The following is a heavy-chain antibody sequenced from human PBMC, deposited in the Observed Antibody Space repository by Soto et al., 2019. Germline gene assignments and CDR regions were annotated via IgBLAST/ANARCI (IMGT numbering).Heavy chain of an antibody. CDR3: ARGGYSDSSGYSYVIGAFDI. J-gene: IGHJ3*02. Sequence: SETLSLTCAVSGYSISSGYYWGWIRQPPGKGLEWIGSIYHSGSTYYNPSLKSRVTISVDTSKNQFSLKLSSVTDADTAVYYCARGGYSDSSGYSYVIGAFDIWGQGTMLTVSS. V-gene: IGHV4-38-2*01. CDR2: IYHSGST. CDR1: GYSISSGYY. D-gene: IGHD3-22*01.